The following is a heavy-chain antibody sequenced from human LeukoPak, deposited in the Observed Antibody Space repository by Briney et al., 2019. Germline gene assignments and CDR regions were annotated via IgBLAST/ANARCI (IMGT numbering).Heavy chain of an antibody. CDR2: ISGSGGST. CDR3: AREIWDEVWGTPPAFDI. CDR1: GFTFSSYA. J-gene: IGHJ3*02. D-gene: IGHD3-16*01. V-gene: IGHV3-23*01. Sequence: GGSLRLSCAASGFTFSSYATSWVRQAPGKGLEWVSAISGSGGSTYYADSVKGRFTISRDNSKNTLYLQMNSLRAEDTAVYYCAREIWDEVWGTPPAFDIWGQGTMVTVSS.